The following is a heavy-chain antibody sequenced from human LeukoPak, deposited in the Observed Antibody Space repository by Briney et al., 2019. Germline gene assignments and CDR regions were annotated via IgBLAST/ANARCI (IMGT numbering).Heavy chain of an antibody. CDR3: VARGGWARFDY. J-gene: IGHJ4*02. V-gene: IGHV3-48*04. Sequence: GGSLRLSCVASGFTFDTYSMNWIRQAPGKGLEWTSYITDDSKTMYYADSVKGRFTISRDNAKNALYLQMNSLRGEDTAVYYCVARGGWARFDYWGQGTLVTVSS. CDR1: GFTFDTYS. CDR2: ITDDSKTM. D-gene: IGHD6-19*01.